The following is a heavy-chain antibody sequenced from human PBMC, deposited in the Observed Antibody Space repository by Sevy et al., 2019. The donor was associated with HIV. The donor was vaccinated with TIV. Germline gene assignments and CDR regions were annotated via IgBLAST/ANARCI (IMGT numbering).Heavy chain of an antibody. CDR3: ARDLPPSATTVAHFDC. CDR2: ISNSGTTI. CDR1: GFTFSSYE. V-gene: IGHV3-48*03. Sequence: GGSLRLSCAASGFTFSSYEMSWVRQAPGKGLKWVSYISNSGTTIYYSDSVKGRFTISRDNARNSLYLQMNSLRAEDPAIYYCARDLPPSATTVAHFDCWGQGTLVTVSS. D-gene: IGHD4-17*01. J-gene: IGHJ4*02.